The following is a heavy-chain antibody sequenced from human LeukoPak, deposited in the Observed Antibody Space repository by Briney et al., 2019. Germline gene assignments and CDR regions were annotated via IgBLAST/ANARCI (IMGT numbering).Heavy chain of an antibody. CDR3: ARVMGRLVRTWYFDL. Sequence: GGSLRLSCAGSGFSFRHYWMSWVRQAPGKGLEWVSVIYDGGFTDYTDSVKGRFTISRDNSKSTLYLQMNTLRAEDTAVYYCARVMGRLVRTWYFDLWGRGTLVTVSS. J-gene: IGHJ2*01. D-gene: IGHD3-9*01. V-gene: IGHV3-66*01. CDR2: IYDGGFT. CDR1: GFSFRHYW.